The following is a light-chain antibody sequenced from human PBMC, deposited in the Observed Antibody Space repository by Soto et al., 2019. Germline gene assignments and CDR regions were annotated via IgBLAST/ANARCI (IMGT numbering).Light chain of an antibody. CDR1: RSIVANY. Sequence: EIVLTQSPATLSLSAGERATLSCRASRSIVANYLAWYQQKPGQAPSLLTYGASSRATDIPDRFSATGSGTDFALTISRLEPEDVAVYYCQQFISSPLTFGGGTKVDIK. V-gene: IGKV3-20*01. J-gene: IGKJ4*01. CDR3: QQFISSPLT. CDR2: GAS.